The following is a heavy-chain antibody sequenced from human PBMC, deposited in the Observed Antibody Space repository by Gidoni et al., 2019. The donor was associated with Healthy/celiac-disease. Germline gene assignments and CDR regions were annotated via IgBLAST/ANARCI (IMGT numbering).Heavy chain of an antibody. CDR2: GST. J-gene: IGHJ3*02. D-gene: IGHD6-19*01. V-gene: IGHV3-64D*08. Sequence: GSTYYADSVKGRFTISRDNSKNTLYLQMSSLRAEDTAVYYCVKGSSIAVAGYYDAFDIWGQGTMVTVSS. CDR3: VKGSSIAVAGYYDAFDI.